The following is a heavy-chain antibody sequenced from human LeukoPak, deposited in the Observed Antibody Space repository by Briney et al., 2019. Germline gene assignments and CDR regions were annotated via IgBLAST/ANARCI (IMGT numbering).Heavy chain of an antibody. D-gene: IGHD3-22*01. CDR1: GGSISSGDYY. V-gene: IGHV4-30-2*01. J-gene: IGHJ4*02. CDR2: IYHSGST. Sequence: SQTLSLTCTVSGGSISSGDYYWRWIRQPPGAGLEWIGYIYHSGSTYYNPSLKSRVTISVDRSKNQFSPKLSSVTAADTAVYYCARAGAYDSSGYYQYYFDYWGQGTLVTVSS. CDR3: ARAGAYDSSGYYQYYFDY.